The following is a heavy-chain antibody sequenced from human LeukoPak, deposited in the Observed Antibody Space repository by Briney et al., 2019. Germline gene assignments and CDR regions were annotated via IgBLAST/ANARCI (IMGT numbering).Heavy chain of an antibody. Sequence: SETLSLTCAVYGGSFSGYYWSWIRQPPGKGLEWIGEINHSGSTNYNPSLKSRVTISVDTSKNQFSLKLSSVTAADTAVYYCARVVGKSTGHNPSTGGAFDIWGQGTMVTVSS. V-gene: IGHV4-34*01. D-gene: IGHD2-8*02. CDR2: INHSGST. CDR3: ARVVGKSTGHNPSTGGAFDI. CDR1: GGSFSGYY. J-gene: IGHJ3*02.